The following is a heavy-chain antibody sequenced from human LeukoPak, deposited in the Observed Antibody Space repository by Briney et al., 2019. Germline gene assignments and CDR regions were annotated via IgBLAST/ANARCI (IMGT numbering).Heavy chain of an antibody. CDR2: ISGSSSYI. CDR1: GFTFSSYA. Sequence: PGGSLRLSCAASGFTFSSYAMSWVRQAPGKGLEWVSAISGSSSYIYYADSVKGRFTISRDNAKNSLYLQMNSLRAGDAAVYYCAKAPVTTCSGAYCYPFDYWSQGTLVTVSS. V-gene: IGHV3-21*04. J-gene: IGHJ4*02. D-gene: IGHD2-15*01. CDR3: AKAPVTTCSGAYCYPFDY.